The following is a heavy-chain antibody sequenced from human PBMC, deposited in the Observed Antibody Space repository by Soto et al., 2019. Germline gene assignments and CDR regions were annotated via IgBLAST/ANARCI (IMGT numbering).Heavy chain of an antibody. D-gene: IGHD3-22*01. Sequence: PSETLSLTCTVSGGSISSYYGSWIRQSPGKGLEWIGYIHYSGSTNYNPSLKSRVTISVDTSRNQFSLKLSSVTAADTAVYYCSRSIDSSGYYFSNYWGQGTLVTVSS. CDR3: SRSIDSSGYYFSNY. CDR2: IHYSGST. J-gene: IGHJ4*02. V-gene: IGHV4-59*01. CDR1: GGSISSYY.